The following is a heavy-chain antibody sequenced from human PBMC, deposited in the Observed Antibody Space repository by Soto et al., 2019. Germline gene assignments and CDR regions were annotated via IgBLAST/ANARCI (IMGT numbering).Heavy chain of an antibody. D-gene: IGHD2-21*02. J-gene: IGHJ4*02. CDR3: ARGGHVVVVTAALDS. V-gene: IGHV1-46*01. CDR2: VNPSGGHT. CDR1: GDTFTDYY. Sequence: QVQLMQSGAEVKKPGASVKVSCKASGDTFTDYYIHWVRQAPGQGLEWMGTVNPSGGHTTYAQQFLGRVPMSRDTSTGTPSVELTSLTSDDTAIYYCARGGHVVVVTAALDSWGQGTLVTVSS.